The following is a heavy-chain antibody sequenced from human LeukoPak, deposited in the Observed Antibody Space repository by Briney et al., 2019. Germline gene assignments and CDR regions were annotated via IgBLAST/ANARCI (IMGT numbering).Heavy chain of an antibody. J-gene: IGHJ4*02. CDR2: INPNSGGT. Sequence: ASVKVSCKASGYTFTGYYMHWVRQAPGQGLEWMGWINPNSGGTNYAQKFQGRVTMTRGTSISTAYMELSRLRSDDTAVYYCARGLAAAGAVDYWGQGTLVTVSP. D-gene: IGHD6-13*01. V-gene: IGHV1-2*02. CDR3: ARGLAAAGAVDY. CDR1: GYTFTGYY.